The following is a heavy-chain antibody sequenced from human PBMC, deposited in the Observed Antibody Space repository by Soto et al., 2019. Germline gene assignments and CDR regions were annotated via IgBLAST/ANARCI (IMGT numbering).Heavy chain of an antibody. CDR1: GGSVSSGTHY. CDR3: ARTEDYGDYFDY. CDR2: IYYTGTT. J-gene: IGHJ4*02. D-gene: IGHD4-17*01. Sequence: SETLSLTCSVSGGSVSSGTHYWSWIRQPPGKGLEWIGYIYYTGTTKYNPSLKSRTSISVDTSKNQFSLKMSSVTAADTAVYYCARTEDYGDYFDYWGQGTLVTVS. V-gene: IGHV4-61*01.